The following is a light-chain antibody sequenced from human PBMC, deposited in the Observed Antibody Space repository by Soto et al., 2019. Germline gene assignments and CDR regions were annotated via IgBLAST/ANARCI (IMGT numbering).Light chain of an antibody. CDR1: QSVSSSY. J-gene: IGKJ4*01. CDR2: DAS. V-gene: IGKV3D-7*01. CDR3: QQYNNWPLT. Sequence: PGERVTLSCRASQSVSSSYLTWYQQKPGQAPRLLIYDASNRATGIPARFSGSGSGTDFTLTISSLEPEDFAVYYCQQYNNWPLTFGGGTKVDIK.